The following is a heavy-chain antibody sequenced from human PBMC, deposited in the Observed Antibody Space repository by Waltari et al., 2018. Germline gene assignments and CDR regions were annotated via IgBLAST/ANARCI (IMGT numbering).Heavy chain of an antibody. J-gene: IGHJ4*02. D-gene: IGHD3-3*01. CDR3: ARGGIPTIFGVVIPNLDY. CDR1: GYTFTGYY. Sequence: QVQLVQSGAEVKKPGASVKVSCKASGYTFTGYYMHWVRQAPGQGLEWMGRINPNSGGTNYAQKFQGRVTMARDTSISTAYMELSRLRSDDTAVYYCARGGIPTIFGVVIPNLDYWGQGTLVTVSS. CDR2: INPNSGGT. V-gene: IGHV1-2*06.